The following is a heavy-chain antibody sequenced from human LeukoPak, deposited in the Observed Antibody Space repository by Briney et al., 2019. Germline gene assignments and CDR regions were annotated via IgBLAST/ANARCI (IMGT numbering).Heavy chain of an antibody. CDR2: ITGTGGTT. CDR3: AKVRGSGNYYNDF. V-gene: IGHV3-23*01. D-gene: IGHD3-10*01. J-gene: IGHJ4*02. CDR1: GFTFNSYA. Sequence: GESLRLSCAVSGFTFNSYAMTWVRQAPGRGLEWVSAITGTGGTTYYSDSVKGRFTISRDNSKNTLYLQMDSLRADDTAVYYCAKVRGSGNYYNDFWGQGSLVTVSS.